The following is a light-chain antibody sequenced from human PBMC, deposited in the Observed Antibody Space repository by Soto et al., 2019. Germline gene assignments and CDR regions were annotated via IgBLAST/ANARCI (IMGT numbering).Light chain of an antibody. V-gene: IGKV1-5*03. Sequence: DIQMTQSPSTLSASVGDRVTITCRASQSVSDWLAWYQQKPGKAPNLLIYRASHLESGVPSRLSGSGSGTEFFLTISSLQPDDFATYYCQQYTTYSVTFGQGTKVEIK. CDR3: QQYTTYSVT. J-gene: IGKJ1*01. CDR1: QSVSDW. CDR2: RAS.